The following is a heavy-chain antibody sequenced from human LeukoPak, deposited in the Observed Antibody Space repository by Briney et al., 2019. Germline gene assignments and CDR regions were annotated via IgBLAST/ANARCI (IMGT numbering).Heavy chain of an antibody. V-gene: IGHV4-4*07. D-gene: IGHD6-19*01. J-gene: IGHJ4*02. CDR3: SRVATPDVSSPLDF. CDR1: GGSITGFF. CDR2: IFSRGGA. Sequence: SETLSLTCAVSGGSITGFFWTWIRQPAGEGLQYIGRIFSRGGANYNPSLQSRVAMSVDTSQNLFSLKLTSVTAADTAVYFCSRVATPDVSSPLDFWGQGILVTVSS.